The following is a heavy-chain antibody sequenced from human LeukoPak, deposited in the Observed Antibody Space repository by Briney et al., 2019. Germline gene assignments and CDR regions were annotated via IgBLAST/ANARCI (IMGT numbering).Heavy chain of an antibody. V-gene: IGHV4-61*02. CDR3: ARGQNYDFWSGYSFDY. CDR2: IYTSGST. Sequence: SQTLSLTCTVSGGSISSGSYYWSWIRQPAGKGLVWIGLIYTSGSTNYNPSLKSRVTISVDTSKNQFSLNLSSVTAADTAVYYCARGQNYDFWSGYSFDYWGQGTLVTVSS. D-gene: IGHD3-3*01. J-gene: IGHJ4*02. CDR1: GGSISSGSYY.